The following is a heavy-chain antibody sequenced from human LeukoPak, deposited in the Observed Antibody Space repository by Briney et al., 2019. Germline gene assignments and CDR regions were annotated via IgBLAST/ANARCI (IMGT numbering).Heavy chain of an antibody. CDR2: IYYSGST. V-gene: IGHV4-59*01. CDR3: ARVMDTAMGN. D-gene: IGHD5-18*01. Sequence: SETLSLTCTVSGGSISSYYWSWIRQPPGKGLEWIGYIYYSGSTNYNPSLKSRVTISVDTSKNQFSLKLSSVTAADTAVYYCARVMDTAMGNWGKGTLVTVSS. J-gene: IGHJ4*02. CDR1: GGSISSYY.